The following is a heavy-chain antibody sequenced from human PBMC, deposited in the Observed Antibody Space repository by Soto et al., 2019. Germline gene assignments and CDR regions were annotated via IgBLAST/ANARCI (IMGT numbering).Heavy chain of an antibody. V-gene: IGHV6-1*01. CDR3: ATDVRYYYGSGSYYYFDY. CDR2: TYYRSKWYN. CDR1: GDSVSINSAA. D-gene: IGHD3-10*01. J-gene: IGHJ4*02. Sequence: SRTLSLTCAISGDSVSINSAAWNWVRQSPSRGLEWLGRTYYRSKWYNDYAVSVKSRITINPDTSKNQFSLQLNSVTPEDTAVYYCATDVRYYYGSGSYYYFDYWGQGTLVTVSS.